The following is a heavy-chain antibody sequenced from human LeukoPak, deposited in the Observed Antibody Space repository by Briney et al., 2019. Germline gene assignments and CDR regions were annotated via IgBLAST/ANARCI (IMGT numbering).Heavy chain of an antibody. CDR2: IREDGSEA. Sequence: PGGSPRLSCAASGFIFSNYWMSWVRQAPGKGLEWVANIREDGSEAYYVDFVKGRFTISRDNDRNSLHLQMNSLRVEDTAVYYCARVLYFRENSYAGPFDQWGQGTLVTVSS. CDR3: ARVLYFRENSYAGPFDQ. D-gene: IGHD5-18*01. V-gene: IGHV3-7*01. J-gene: IGHJ4*02. CDR1: GFIFSNYW.